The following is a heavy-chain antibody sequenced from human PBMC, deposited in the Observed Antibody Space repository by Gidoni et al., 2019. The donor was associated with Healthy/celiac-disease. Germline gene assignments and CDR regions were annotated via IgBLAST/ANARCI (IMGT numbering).Heavy chain of an antibody. V-gene: IGHV4-4*02. CDR2: IYHSVST. J-gene: IGHJ3*02. CDR3: ARSLVGAYTVHAAFDI. D-gene: IGHD1-26*01. CDR1: GGSISSSNW. Sequence: QVQLQESGPGLVKPSGTLSLTCAVSGGSISSSNWWSWVRQPPGKGLEWIGEIYHSVSTNYNPALKSRVTISVDKSKNQFSLKLSSVTAADTAVYYCARSLVGAYTVHAAFDIWGQGTMVTVSS.